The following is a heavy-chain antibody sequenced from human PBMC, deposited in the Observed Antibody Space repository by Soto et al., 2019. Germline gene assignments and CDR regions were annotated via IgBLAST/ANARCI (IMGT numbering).Heavy chain of an antibody. CDR3: ARSGMDGQWLVTRSNYYYYGMDV. D-gene: IGHD6-19*01. V-gene: IGHV3-72*01. CDR2: TRNKANSCTT. CDR1: GFTFSDHY. J-gene: IGHJ6*02. Sequence: HPGGSLRLSCAASGFTFSDHYMDWVRQAPGKGLEWVGRTRNKANSCTTEYAASVKGRFTISRDDSKNSLYLQMNSLKTEDTAVYYCARSGMDGQWLVTRSNYYYYGMDVWGQGTTVTVSS.